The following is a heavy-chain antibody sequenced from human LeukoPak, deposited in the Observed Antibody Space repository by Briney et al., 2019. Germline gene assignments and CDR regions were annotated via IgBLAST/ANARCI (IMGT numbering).Heavy chain of an antibody. J-gene: IGHJ4*02. Sequence: SGTLSLTCTVSGYSISSGYYWGWIRQPPGKGLEWIGRIYTSGTTHYNPSLKSRVTMSVDTSKNQFSLNLSSVTAADTAVYYCARFSSIAAAFDYWGLGTLVIVSS. CDR3: ARFSSIAAAFDY. CDR1: GYSISSGYY. D-gene: IGHD6-13*01. V-gene: IGHV4-38-2*02. CDR2: IYTSGTT.